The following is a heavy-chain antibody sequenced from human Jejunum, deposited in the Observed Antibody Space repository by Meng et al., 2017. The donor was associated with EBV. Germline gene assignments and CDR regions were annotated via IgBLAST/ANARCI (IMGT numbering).Heavy chain of an antibody. CDR1: CGSVSSGGYF. CDR2: IYNSECK. J-gene: IGHJ4*02. Sequence: QVQLEGAGAGLVKSLESLSLTCTVSCGSVSSGGYFWGWVRQPAGKGLRWIGYIYNSECKNYQSSLKSRVSISADTSKNQFSLRLSAVTAADTAVYYCAGDQNGSYFAYWGQGTLVTVSS. V-gene: IGHV4-61*08. D-gene: IGHD1-26*01. CDR3: AGDQNGSYFAY.